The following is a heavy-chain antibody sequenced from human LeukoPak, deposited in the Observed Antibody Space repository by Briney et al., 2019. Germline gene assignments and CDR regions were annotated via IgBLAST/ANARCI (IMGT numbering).Heavy chain of an antibody. D-gene: IGHD3-22*01. CDR3: SNEDYYDSSGYLDY. CDR2: ISYDGSNK. CDR1: GFTFSSYG. V-gene: IGHV3-30*18. Sequence: GGSLRLSCAASGFTFSSYGMHWVRQAPGKGLEWVAVISYDGSNKYYADSVKGRFTISRDNSKNTLYLQMNSLRDVDTAVYYCSNEDYYDSSGYLDYWGQGTLVTVSS. J-gene: IGHJ4*02.